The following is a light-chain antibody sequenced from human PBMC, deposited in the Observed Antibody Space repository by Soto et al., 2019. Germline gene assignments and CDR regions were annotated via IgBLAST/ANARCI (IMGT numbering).Light chain of an antibody. CDR2: EVN. CDR1: SSDVGGYNY. CDR3: SSYAGSSNV. J-gene: IGLJ1*01. Sequence: VLTQPPSASGSPGQSVAISCTRTSSDVGGYNYVSWYQQHPGKGPKLMVYEVNKRPSGVPDRFSGSKSGNTTSLTVSGLQAEDEADYYCSSYAGSSNVFGTGTKGTVL. V-gene: IGLV2-8*01.